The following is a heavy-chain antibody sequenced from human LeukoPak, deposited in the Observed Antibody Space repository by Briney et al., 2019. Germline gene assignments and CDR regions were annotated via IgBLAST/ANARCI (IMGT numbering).Heavy chain of an antibody. V-gene: IGHV3-66*01. CDR3: ARDQWRSSGHYFDY. CDR2: IYSDGST. Sequence: GGSLRLSCAASGFTVNSNYMSWVRQAPGKGLEWVSVIYSDGSTYNVDSVKGRFTLSRDNAKNSLYLQMNSLRAEDTAVYYCARDQWRSSGHYFDYWGQGTLVTVSS. CDR1: GFTVNSNY. J-gene: IGHJ4*02. D-gene: IGHD6-19*01.